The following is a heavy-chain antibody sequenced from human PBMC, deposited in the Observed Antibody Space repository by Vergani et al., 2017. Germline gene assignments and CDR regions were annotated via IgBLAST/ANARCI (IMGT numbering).Heavy chain of an antibody. CDR3: AGDSALVVPAAIFYYYYGMDV. D-gene: IGHD2-2*01. Sequence: EVQLVESGGGLVQPGGSLRLSCAASGFTFSSYEMNWVRQAPGKGLEWVSYISSSGSTIYYADSVKVRFTISRDNAKNSQYLQMNILRAEVTAVYYCAGDSALVVPAAIFYYYYGMDVWGQGTTVTVSS. CDR2: ISSSGSTI. J-gene: IGHJ6*02. V-gene: IGHV3-48*03. CDR1: GFTFSSYE.